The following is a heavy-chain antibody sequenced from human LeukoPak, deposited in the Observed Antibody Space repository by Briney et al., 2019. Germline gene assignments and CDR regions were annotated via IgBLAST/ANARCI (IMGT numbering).Heavy chain of an antibody. V-gene: IGHV3-30*02. D-gene: IGHD4-23*01. J-gene: IGHJ4*02. CDR1: GFNFSSFG. CDR2: SRYNGIET. CDR3: ARSYGGNFFDY. Sequence: GGSLRLSCAASGFNFSSFGMHWVRQAPGKGLEWVAFSRYNGIETYFADSVKGRFTISRDNSKNTLYLQINSPRGGDSAVYFCARSYGGNFFDYWGQGTLVTVSS.